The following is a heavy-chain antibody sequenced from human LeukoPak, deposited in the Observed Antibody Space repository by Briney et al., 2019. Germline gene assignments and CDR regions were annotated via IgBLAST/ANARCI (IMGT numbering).Heavy chain of an antibody. CDR1: GFTFSSYW. V-gene: IGHV3-74*01. J-gene: IGHJ4*02. CDR2: ISGDGSGT. D-gene: IGHD2/OR15-2a*01. CDR3: ARDPYFSFDY. Sequence: GGSLRLSCAASGFTFSSYWMHWVRQPPGKGLVWVSRISGDGSGTSYADSVKGRFTISRDNAKNTLYLQMNSLRAEDTAVYYCARDPYFSFDYWGQGTLVTVSS.